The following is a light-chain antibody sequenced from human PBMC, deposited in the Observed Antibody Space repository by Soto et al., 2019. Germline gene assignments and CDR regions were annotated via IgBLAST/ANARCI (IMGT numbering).Light chain of an antibody. CDR3: MQALQTPFVT. Sequence: DIVLTQSPLSLPVTPGEPASISCRSSQSLLQSNGYNYLDWYLQKPGQSPQLLIYLGSNRASGVPERFSGSGSGTDFKLKISRVEAEDVGVYYCMQALQTPFVTFGQGTKLEIK. CDR1: QSLLQSNGYNY. V-gene: IGKV2-28*01. J-gene: IGKJ2*01. CDR2: LGS.